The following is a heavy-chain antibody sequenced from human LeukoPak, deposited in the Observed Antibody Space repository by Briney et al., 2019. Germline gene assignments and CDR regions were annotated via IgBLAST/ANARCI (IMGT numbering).Heavy chain of an antibody. Sequence: ASVKVSCKASGYTFTGCYMHWVRQAPRQGLEWMGWINPNSGGTNYAQKFQGRVTMTRDTSISTAYMELSRLRSDDTAVYYCATLEYYDFWSGYGWGQGTLVTVSS. CDR3: ATLEYYDFWSGYG. J-gene: IGHJ4*02. V-gene: IGHV1-2*02. CDR1: GYTFTGCY. CDR2: INPNSGGT. D-gene: IGHD3-3*01.